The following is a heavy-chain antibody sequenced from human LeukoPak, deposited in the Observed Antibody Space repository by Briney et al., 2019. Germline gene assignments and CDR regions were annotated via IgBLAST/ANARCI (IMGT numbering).Heavy chain of an antibody. V-gene: IGHV4-34*04. Sequence: SETLSLTCGVQGGSLTNYYWTWIRQPPGKGLEWIGEINHSGGTNHNPSLKSRAMISLDSSKNEFSLKLNSVTAADTAVYYCARITMVRGVIDDAFVIWGQGTMVTVSS. CDR1: GGSLTNYY. CDR3: ARITMVRGVIDDAFVI. D-gene: IGHD3-10*01. J-gene: IGHJ3*02. CDR2: INHSGGT.